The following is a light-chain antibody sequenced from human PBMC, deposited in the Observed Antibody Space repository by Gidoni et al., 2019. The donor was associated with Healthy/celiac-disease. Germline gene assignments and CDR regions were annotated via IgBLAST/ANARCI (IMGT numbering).Light chain of an antibody. CDR1: SSDVGGYNY. J-gene: IGLJ2*01. CDR3: SSYTSSSTLVV. V-gene: IGLV2-14*01. Sequence: QSALTQPASVSGSPGQSITISCTGTSSDVGGYNYVSWYQQHPVKAPKLMIYEVSNRPSGVSNRFSGSKSGNTASLTISGLQAEDEADYYCSSYTSSSTLVVFGGGTKL. CDR2: EVS.